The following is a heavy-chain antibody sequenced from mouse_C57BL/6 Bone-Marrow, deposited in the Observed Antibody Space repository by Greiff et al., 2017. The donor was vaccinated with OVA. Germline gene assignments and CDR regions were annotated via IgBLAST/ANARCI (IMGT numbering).Heavy chain of an antibody. V-gene: IGHV1-55*01. D-gene: IGHD1-1*01. CDR3: ANIELRFLGGFAY. J-gene: IGHJ3*01. CDR1: GYTFTSYW. Sequence: QVQLQQSGAELVKPGASVKMSCKASGYTFTSYWITWVKQRPGQGLEWIGDIYPGSGSTNYNEKFKSKATLTVDTSSSTAYMQLSSLTSEDSAVYYCANIELRFLGGFAYWGQGTLVTVSA. CDR2: IYPGSGST.